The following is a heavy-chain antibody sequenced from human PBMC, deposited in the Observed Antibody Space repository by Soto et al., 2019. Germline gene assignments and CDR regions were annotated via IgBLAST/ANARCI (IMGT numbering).Heavy chain of an antibody. V-gene: IGHV1-69*12. CDR3: ARHDCISSSCYYYYYYGMDV. CDR2: IIPIFDTA. CDR1: GGTFSSYA. D-gene: IGHD2-2*01. J-gene: IGHJ6*02. Sequence: QVQLVQSGAEVKKPGSSVKVSCKASGGTFSSYAISWVRQAPVQGLESMGGIIPIFDTANYAQKFQGRVTITADESTSTAYMELSSLRSEDTAVYYCARHDCISSSCYYYYYYGMDVWGQCTTVTVSS.